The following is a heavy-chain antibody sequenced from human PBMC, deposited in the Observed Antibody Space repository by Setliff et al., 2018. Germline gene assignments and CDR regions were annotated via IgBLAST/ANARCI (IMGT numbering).Heavy chain of an antibody. D-gene: IGHD5-18*01. CDR3: ARGRIQLWKYYFDY. J-gene: IGHJ4*02. Sequence: PSETLFLTCAVYGGSFSGYYWSWIRQPPGKGLEWIGEINHSGSTNYNPSLKSRVTIPVDTSKNQFSLKLGSVTAADTAVYYCARGRIQLWKYYFDYWGQGTLVTVSS. CDR2: INHSGST. V-gene: IGHV4-34*01. CDR1: GGSFSGYY.